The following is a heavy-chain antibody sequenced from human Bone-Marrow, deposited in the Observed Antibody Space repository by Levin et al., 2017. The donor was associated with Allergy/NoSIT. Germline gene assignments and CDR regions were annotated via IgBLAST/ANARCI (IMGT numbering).Heavy chain of an antibody. CDR1: GFTFSDSS. D-gene: IGHD6-13*01. V-gene: IGHV3-73*01. CDR2: IRNNTSNYAT. CDR3: ASSIAAAD. J-gene: IGHJ4*02. Sequence: GESLKISCVASGFTFSDSSIYWVRQASGRGLEWVGRIRNNTSNYATAYAASVKGRFTISRDDSINTAYLQMNSLNTEDTAMYYCASSIAAADWGQGTLVTVSS.